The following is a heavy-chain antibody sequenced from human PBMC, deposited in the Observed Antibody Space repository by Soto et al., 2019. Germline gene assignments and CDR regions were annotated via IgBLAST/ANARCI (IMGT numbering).Heavy chain of an antibody. D-gene: IGHD4-4*01. J-gene: IGHJ5*02. CDR2: IYYSGST. Sequence: PSETLSLTCTVSGGSISSGDYYWSWIRQPPGKGLEWIGYIYYSGSTYYSPSLKSRVTISVDTSKNQFSLKLSSVTAADTAVYYCASFLMTTVTDWFDPWGQGTLVTVSS. V-gene: IGHV4-30-4*01. CDR1: GGSISSGDYY. CDR3: ASFLMTTVTDWFDP.